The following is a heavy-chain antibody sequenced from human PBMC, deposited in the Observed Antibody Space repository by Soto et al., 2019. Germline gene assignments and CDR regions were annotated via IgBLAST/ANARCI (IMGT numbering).Heavy chain of an antibody. V-gene: IGHV2-26*01. CDR3: PLTSGSYYYYGMDV. CDR2: IFSNDEK. CDR1: GFSLSNARMG. Sequence: GSGPTLVNPTETLTLTCTVSGFSLSNARMGVSWIRQPPGKALEWLAHIFSNDEKSYSTSLKSRLTISKDTSKSQVVLTMTNMAPLETATFYCPLTSGSYYYYGMDVWGKGTRVTVSS. D-gene: IGHD1-26*01. J-gene: IGHJ6*04.